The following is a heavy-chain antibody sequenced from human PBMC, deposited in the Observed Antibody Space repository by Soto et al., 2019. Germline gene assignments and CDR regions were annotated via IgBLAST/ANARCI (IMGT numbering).Heavy chain of an antibody. V-gene: IGHV1-69*06. CDR2: IIPIFGTA. D-gene: IGHD3-10*01. CDR3: ARGHRRLAYYYGSGSALDCDY. CDR1: GGTFSSYA. Sequence: QVQLVQSGAEVKKPGSSVKVSCKASGGTFSSYAISWVRQAPGQGLEWMGGIIPIFGTANYAQKFQGRVTITADKSTSTAYRELSSLRSEDTAVYYCARGHRRLAYYYGSGSALDCDYWGQGSLVTVSS. J-gene: IGHJ4*02.